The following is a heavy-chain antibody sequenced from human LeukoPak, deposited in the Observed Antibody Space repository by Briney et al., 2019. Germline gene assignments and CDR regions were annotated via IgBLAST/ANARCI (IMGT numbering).Heavy chain of an antibody. D-gene: IGHD6-19*01. Sequence: SETLSLTCTVSGGSISSYYWSWIRQPPGKGLEWIGYIYYSGSTNYNPSLKSRVTISVDTSKNQFSLKLSSVTAADTAVYYCARVDGRGVDYWGQGTLVTVSS. CDR2: IYYSGST. CDR3: ARVDGRGVDY. J-gene: IGHJ4*02. V-gene: IGHV4-59*01. CDR1: GGSISSYY.